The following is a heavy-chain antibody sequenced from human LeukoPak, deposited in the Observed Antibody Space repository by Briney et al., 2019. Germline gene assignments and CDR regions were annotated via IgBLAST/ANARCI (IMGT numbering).Heavy chain of an antibody. V-gene: IGHV1-69*04. CDR3: ARVGVTHWFDP. D-gene: IGHD2-15*01. Sequence: SVKVSCKASGGTFSSYAISWVRQAPGQGLEWMGRIIPILGIVNYAQKFQGRVTITADKSTSTAYMELSSLRSEDTAVYYCARVGVTHWFDPWGQGTLVTVSS. CDR2: IIPILGIV. J-gene: IGHJ5*02. CDR1: GGTFSSYA.